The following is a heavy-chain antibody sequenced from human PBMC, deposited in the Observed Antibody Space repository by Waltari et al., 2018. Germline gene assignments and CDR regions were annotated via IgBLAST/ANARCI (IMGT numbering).Heavy chain of an antibody. V-gene: IGHV3-21*03. J-gene: IGHJ5*02. Sequence: EVRLAESGGGLVKPGGSLRLSRTASGFAFLVYDMNWVRQAPGTGLEWVSSIGGTHSNIFYADSVKGRFTVSRDNAKNSLYLQMDNLRAEDSGLYFCTRDLYGSGGDWFDPWGQGTLVTVSS. CDR3: TRDLYGSGGDWFDP. CDR2: IGGTHSNI. CDR1: GFAFLVYD. D-gene: IGHD3-10*01.